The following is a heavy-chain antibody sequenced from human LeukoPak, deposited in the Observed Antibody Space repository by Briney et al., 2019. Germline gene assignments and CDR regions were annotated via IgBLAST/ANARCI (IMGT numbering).Heavy chain of an antibody. CDR1: GYSLTSYW. V-gene: IGHV5-51*01. CDR2: IYPGDSDT. CDR3: ARLWFGEPNPFWFDY. Sequence: GESLKISCKGSGYSLTSYWIAWVRQMPGKGLEWMGIIYPGDSDTRYSPSFQGQVTISADKSISTAYLQWSSLKASDTAMYYCARLWFGEPNPFWFDYWGQGTLVTVSS. J-gene: IGHJ4*02. D-gene: IGHD3-10*01.